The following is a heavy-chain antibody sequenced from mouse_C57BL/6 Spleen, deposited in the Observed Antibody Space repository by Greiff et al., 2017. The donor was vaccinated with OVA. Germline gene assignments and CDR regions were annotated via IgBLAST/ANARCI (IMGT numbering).Heavy chain of an antibody. CDR3: ARGYPYAMDY. CDR1: GYTFTNYW. D-gene: IGHD2-2*01. V-gene: IGHV1-63*01. CDR2: IYPGGGYT. J-gene: IGHJ4*01. Sequence: QVQLQQSGAELVRPGTSVKVSCKASGYTFTNYWIGWAKQRPGHGLEWIGDIYPGGGYTNYNEKFKGKATLTADKSSSTAYMQFSSLTSEDSAIYYCARGYPYAMDYWGQGTSVTVSS.